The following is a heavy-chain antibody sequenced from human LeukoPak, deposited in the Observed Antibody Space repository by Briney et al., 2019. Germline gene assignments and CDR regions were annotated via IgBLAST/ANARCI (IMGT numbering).Heavy chain of an antibody. CDR3: TTLTYDSSGYHNPPLDY. V-gene: IGHV3-15*01. CDR1: GFTFSNAW. Sequence: GGSLRLSCAASGFTFSNAWMSWVRQAPGKGLEWVGRIKSKTDGGTTDYAAPVKGRFTISRDDSKNMLYLQMNSLKTEDTAVYYCTTLTYDSSGYHNPPLDYWGQGTLVTVSS. CDR2: IKSKTDGGTT. J-gene: IGHJ4*02. D-gene: IGHD3-22*01.